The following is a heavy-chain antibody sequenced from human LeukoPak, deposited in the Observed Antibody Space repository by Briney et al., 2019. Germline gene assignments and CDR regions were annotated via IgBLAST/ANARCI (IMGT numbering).Heavy chain of an antibody. CDR2: IYSGGST. CDR1: GFTVSSNY. V-gene: IGHV3-66*01. CDR3: ARVVYGSGSYPFDY. Sequence: GGSLRLSCAAAGFTVSSNYISWVRQAPGKGLEWVSVIYSGGSTYYADSVKGRFTISRDNSKNTLYIQMNSLRAEDTAVYYCARVVYGSGSYPFDYWGQGTLVTVSS. D-gene: IGHD3-10*01. J-gene: IGHJ4*02.